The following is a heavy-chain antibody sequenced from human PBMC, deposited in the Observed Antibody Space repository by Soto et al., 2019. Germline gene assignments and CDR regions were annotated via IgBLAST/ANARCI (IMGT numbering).Heavy chain of an antibody. Sequence: SETLSLTCTVSGGSISSGGYYWSWIRQHPGKGLEWIGYIYYSGSTYYNPSLKSRVTISVDTSKNQFSLKLSSVTAADTAVYYCARAGYGILTGYNWFHPWGQGTLVAVSS. CDR2: IYYSGST. CDR3: ARAGYGILTGYNWFHP. V-gene: IGHV4-31*03. J-gene: IGHJ5*02. D-gene: IGHD3-9*01. CDR1: GGSISSGGYY.